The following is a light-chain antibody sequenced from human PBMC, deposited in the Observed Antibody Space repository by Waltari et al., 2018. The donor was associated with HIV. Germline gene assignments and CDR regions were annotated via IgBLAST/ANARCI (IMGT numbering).Light chain of an antibody. Sequence: QSALTQPASVSGSPGQSITISCTGTRSDVGDYNYVSWYQQLPGKAPKLIIYEVSNRPSGGSNRFSGSKSGNTASLTISGLQPEDEADFYCSSYTTTSTGVLFGGGTKLTVL. CDR2: EVS. CDR3: SSYTTTSTGVL. J-gene: IGLJ3*02. V-gene: IGLV2-14*01. CDR1: RSDVGDYNY.